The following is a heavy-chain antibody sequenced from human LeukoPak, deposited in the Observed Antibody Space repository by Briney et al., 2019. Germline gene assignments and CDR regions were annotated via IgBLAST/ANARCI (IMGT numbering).Heavy chain of an antibody. D-gene: IGHD6-19*01. V-gene: IGHV3-30*03. Sequence: GGSLRLSCAASGFTFSSYGMHWVRQAPGKGLEWVAVISYDGSNKYYADSVKGRFTISRDNSKNTLYLQMNSLRTEDTAVYYCARTREQWQVLDYWGQGTLVIVSS. CDR1: GFTFSSYG. CDR2: ISYDGSNK. CDR3: ARTREQWQVLDY. J-gene: IGHJ4*02.